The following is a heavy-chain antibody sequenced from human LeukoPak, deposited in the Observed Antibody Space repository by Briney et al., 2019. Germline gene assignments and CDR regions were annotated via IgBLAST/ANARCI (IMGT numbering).Heavy chain of an antibody. Sequence: SETLSLTCTVSGGSISSSSYYWGWIRQPPGKGLEWIGSIYYSGSTYYNPSLKSRVTISVDTSKNQFSLKLSSVTAADTAVYYCAREKETFRRYYYYYMDVWGKGTTVTVSS. CDR2: IYYSGST. J-gene: IGHJ6*03. CDR3: AREKETFRRYYYYYMDV. V-gene: IGHV4-39*07. CDR1: GGSISSSSYY. D-gene: IGHD2-21*01.